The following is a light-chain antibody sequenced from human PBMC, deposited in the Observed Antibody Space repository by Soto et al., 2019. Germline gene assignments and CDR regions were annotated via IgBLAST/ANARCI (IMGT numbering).Light chain of an antibody. CDR1: SSNLGAGFD. CDR3: QSYDSSLSWFPWV. Sequence: QSALTQPPSVSGAPGQRVTISCTGSSSNLGAGFDVHWYQHLPGTAPKLLIFANNIRPSGVPDRFSGSKSGTSASLAITGLQAEDEADYYCQSYDSSLSWFPWVFGGGTKLTVL. CDR2: ANN. J-gene: IGLJ3*02. V-gene: IGLV1-40*01.